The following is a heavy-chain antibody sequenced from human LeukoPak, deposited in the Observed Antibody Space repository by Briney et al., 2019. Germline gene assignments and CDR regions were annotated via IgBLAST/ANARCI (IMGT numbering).Heavy chain of an antibody. CDR2: IIPIFGTA. D-gene: IGHD3-22*01. Sequence: GASVKVSCKASGGTFSSYAISWVRQAPGQGLEWMGGIIPIFGTANYAQKFQGRVTITADESTSTAYMGLSSLRSEDTAVYYCARAPGYYYDSSGYFWHFQHWGQGTLVAVSS. CDR3: ARAPGYYYDSSGYFWHFQH. J-gene: IGHJ1*01. CDR1: GGTFSSYA. V-gene: IGHV1-69*01.